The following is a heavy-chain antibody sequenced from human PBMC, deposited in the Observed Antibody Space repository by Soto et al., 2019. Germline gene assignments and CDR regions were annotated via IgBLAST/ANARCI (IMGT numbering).Heavy chain of an antibody. Sequence: WGSLRLSCAASGFTFSSYAMRWVRQAPGKGLEWVSAISGSGGSTYYADSVKGRFTISRDNSKNTLYLQMNSLRAEDTAVYYCAKIGTYGSGSYYMAWYFDLWGRGTLVTVSS. D-gene: IGHD3-10*01. CDR3: AKIGTYGSGSYYMAWYFDL. CDR1: GFTFSSYA. J-gene: IGHJ2*01. CDR2: ISGSGGST. V-gene: IGHV3-23*01.